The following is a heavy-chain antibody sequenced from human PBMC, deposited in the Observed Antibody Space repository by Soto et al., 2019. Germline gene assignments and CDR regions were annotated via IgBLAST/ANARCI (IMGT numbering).Heavy chain of an antibody. D-gene: IGHD2-15*01. J-gene: IGHJ4*02. CDR3: ARVADGDGDNSRYRHLDY. V-gene: IGHV3-7*04. CDR2: IKKDASEK. Sequence: EVQLVESGGGSVQPGGSLRLSCAASGFTFSRYWMSWVRQAPGKGLEWVADIKKDASEKYYVDSVKGRFTISRDNAKNSLFLQVNSLTAVDTAVYYCARVADGDGDNSRYRHLDYWGQGTLVTVSS. CDR1: GFTFSRYW.